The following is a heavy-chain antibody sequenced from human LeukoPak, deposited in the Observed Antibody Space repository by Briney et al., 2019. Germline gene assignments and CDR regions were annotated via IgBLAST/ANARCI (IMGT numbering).Heavy chain of an antibody. J-gene: IGHJ4*02. CDR2: ISGSGGST. CDR3: AKDQDSSGWYLGWGLGFDY. Sequence: PGASLRLSCAASGFTFSSYAMSWVRQAPGKGLEWVSAISGSGGSTYYADSVKGRFTISRDNSKNTLYLQMNSLRAEDTAVYYCAKDQDSSGWYLGWGLGFDYWGQGTLVTVSS. CDR1: GFTFSSYA. D-gene: IGHD6-19*01. V-gene: IGHV3-23*01.